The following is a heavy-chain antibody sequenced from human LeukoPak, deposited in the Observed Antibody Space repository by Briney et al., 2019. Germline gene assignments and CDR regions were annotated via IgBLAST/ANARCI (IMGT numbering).Heavy chain of an antibody. J-gene: IGHJ4*02. D-gene: IGHD3-3*01. V-gene: IGHV3-21*01. Sequence: GGSLRLSCAASGFTFSSCSMNWVRQAPGKGLEWVSSISSSSSHIYYADSVKGRFTISRDNAKNSLYLQMNSLRAEDTAVYYCARAYYDFWSGYYFHYWGQGTLVTVSS. CDR1: GFTFSSCS. CDR2: ISSSSSHI. CDR3: ARAYYDFWSGYYFHY.